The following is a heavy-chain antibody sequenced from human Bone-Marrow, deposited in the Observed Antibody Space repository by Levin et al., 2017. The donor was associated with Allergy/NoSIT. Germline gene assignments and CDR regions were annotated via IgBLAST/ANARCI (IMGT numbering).Heavy chain of an antibody. CDR1: GFNFSIYW. CDR2: MNIDGSKT. Sequence: GGSLRLSCAASGFNFSIYWMHWVRQAPGKGLVWVSRMNIDGSKTIYADSVKGRFTISRDNAKNTLYLQMNSLRAEDTALYYCARVAKFMVGTTAHYGLDVWGQGTSVTVS. D-gene: IGHD1-7*01. V-gene: IGHV3-74*01. J-gene: IGHJ6*02. CDR3: ARVAKFMVGTTAHYGLDV.